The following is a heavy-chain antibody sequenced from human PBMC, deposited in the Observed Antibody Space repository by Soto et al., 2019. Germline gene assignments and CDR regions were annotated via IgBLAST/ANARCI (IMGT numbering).Heavy chain of an antibody. Sequence: SQTLSLTCAISGDSVSSNTAAWNWIRQSPSRGLEWLGRTYYRSKWYNDYAVSVKSRITINPDTSKNQFSLHLNSVTPEDTALYYRVRDVGFDFDYWGLGTLVTVYS. V-gene: IGHV6-1*01. CDR1: GDSVSSNTAA. CDR2: TYYRSKWYN. J-gene: IGHJ4*02. D-gene: IGHD1-26*01. CDR3: VRDVGFDFDY.